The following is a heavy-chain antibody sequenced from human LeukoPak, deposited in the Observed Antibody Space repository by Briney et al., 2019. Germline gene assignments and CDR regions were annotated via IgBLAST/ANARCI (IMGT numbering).Heavy chain of an antibody. D-gene: IGHD2-2*01. V-gene: IGHV1-69*01. CDR1: GGTFSSYA. CDR2: IIPIFGTA. Sequence: GSSVKVSCKASGGTFSSYAISRVRQAPGQGLEWMGGIIPIFGTANYAQKFQGRVTITADESTSTAYMELSSLRSEDTAVYYCARDRGYCSSTSCYLNYYYGMDVWGKGTTVTVSS. J-gene: IGHJ6*04. CDR3: ARDRGYCSSTSCYLNYYYGMDV.